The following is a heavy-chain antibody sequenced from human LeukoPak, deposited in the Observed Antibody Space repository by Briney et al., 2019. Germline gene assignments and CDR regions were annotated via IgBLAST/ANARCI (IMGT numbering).Heavy chain of an antibody. CDR1: GFTFRSYG. Sequence: PGGFLRLSCAASGFTFRSYGIHWVRQAPGKGLAWVAFIRYDGSDKYYADSVKGRFTISRDNSKNTLYLQMNSLRPEDTAVYYCAKNNYGTDSDYYYMDFWGKGTTVIVSS. CDR2: IRYDGSDK. J-gene: IGHJ6*03. D-gene: IGHD4/OR15-4a*01. V-gene: IGHV3-30*02. CDR3: AKNNYGTDSDYYYMDF.